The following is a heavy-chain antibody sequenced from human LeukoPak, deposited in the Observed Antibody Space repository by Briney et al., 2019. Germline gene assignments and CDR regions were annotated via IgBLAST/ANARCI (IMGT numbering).Heavy chain of an antibody. Sequence: GASVKVSCKASGGTFSSYAISWVRQAPGQGLEWMGGIIPIFGTANYAQKFQGRVTITADESTSTAYMELSSLRSEDTAVYYCARSGSYSYYFDYWGQGTLVTVSS. V-gene: IGHV1-69*13. J-gene: IGHJ4*02. CDR2: IIPIFGTA. D-gene: IGHD1-26*01. CDR1: GGTFSSYA. CDR3: ARSGSYSYYFDY.